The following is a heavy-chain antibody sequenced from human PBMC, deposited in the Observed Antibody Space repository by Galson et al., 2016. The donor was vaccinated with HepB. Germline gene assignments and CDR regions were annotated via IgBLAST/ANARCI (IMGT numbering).Heavy chain of an antibody. J-gene: IGHJ4*02. Sequence: SVKVSCKASGYTFTGYYMHWVRQAPGQGFEWMGRINPNSGCTDFAQNFQGRVTMTRDTSISTAYMELSSLRSDDTGVYYCARAGVGNSFDYWGQGTLVAVSS. CDR2: INPNSGCT. CDR3: ARAGVGNSFDY. V-gene: IGHV1-2*05. CDR1: GYTFTGYY. D-gene: IGHD3-10*01.